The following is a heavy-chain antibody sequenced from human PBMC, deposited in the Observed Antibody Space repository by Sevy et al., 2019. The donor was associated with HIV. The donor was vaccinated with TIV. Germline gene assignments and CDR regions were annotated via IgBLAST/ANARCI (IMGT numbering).Heavy chain of an antibody. CDR3: ARDTRYYYASSGYYAPDAFDI. J-gene: IGHJ3*02. CDR1: GFTFSSYS. Sequence: GGSLRLSCAASGFTFSSYSMNWVRQAPGKGLEWVSSISSSSSYIYYADSVKGRFTISRDNASNSLYLQMNSLRAEDTAVYYCARDTRYYYASSGYYAPDAFDIWGQGTMVTVSS. V-gene: IGHV3-21*01. D-gene: IGHD3-22*01. CDR2: ISSSSSYI.